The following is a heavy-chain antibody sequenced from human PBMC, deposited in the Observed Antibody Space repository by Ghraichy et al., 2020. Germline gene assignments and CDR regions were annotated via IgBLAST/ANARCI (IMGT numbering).Heavy chain of an antibody. CDR1: GGSISSSSYY. Sequence: SETLSLTCTVSGGSISSSSYYWGWIRQPPGKGLEWIGSIYYSGSTYYNPSLKSRVTISVDTSKNQFSLKLSSVTAADTAVYYCASGRFGELYPFDIWGQGTMVTVSS. V-gene: IGHV4-39*01. CDR2: IYYSGST. D-gene: IGHD3-10*01. J-gene: IGHJ3*02. CDR3: ASGRFGELYPFDI.